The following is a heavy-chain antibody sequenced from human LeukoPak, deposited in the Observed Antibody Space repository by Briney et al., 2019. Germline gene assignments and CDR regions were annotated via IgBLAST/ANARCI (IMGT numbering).Heavy chain of an antibody. V-gene: IGHV3-49*04. CDR1: GFIFGDHA. CDR3: TRGPILLWIHNGIDV. CDR2: IRGKAYGGTT. Sequence: GGSLRLSCKASGFIFGDHAMGWVRRAPGKGLGWVGFIRGKAYGGTTEYAASVPGRFTISRDDSKGIVYLQMNSLTTEDTASYYFTRGPILLWIHNGIDVWGQGTTVTVSS. J-gene: IGHJ6*02. D-gene: IGHD3-10*01.